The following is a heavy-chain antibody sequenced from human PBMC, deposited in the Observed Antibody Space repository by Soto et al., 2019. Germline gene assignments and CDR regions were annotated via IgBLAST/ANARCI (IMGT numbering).Heavy chain of an antibody. Sequence: SSETLSLTCSVSGGSISTVGHYWTWIRQPPGKGLEWIGSIYHTGSTYYSKSLRSRLTMSVDTSKSQFSLRLSSVTAADTAVYYCARATGTLRSRNCDYWGQGSLVTVSS. J-gene: IGHJ4*02. CDR1: GGSISTVGHY. D-gene: IGHD1-1*01. CDR3: ARATGTLRSRNCDY. CDR2: IYHTGST. V-gene: IGHV4-31*03.